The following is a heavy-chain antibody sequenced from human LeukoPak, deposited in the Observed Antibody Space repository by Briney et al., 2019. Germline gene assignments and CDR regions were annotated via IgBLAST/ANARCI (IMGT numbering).Heavy chain of an antibody. D-gene: IGHD3-10*01. V-gene: IGHV3-7*01. CDR3: TRGGRYYLGY. Sequence: PGGSLRLSCAASGFTFSYYWMSWVRQVPGKGLECVANINQDGSEKNYVDSVKGRFTISRDDVENSLNLQMDTLRAEDTAVYYCTRGGRYYLGYWGQGTLVTVSS. CDR1: GFTFSYYW. J-gene: IGHJ4*02. CDR2: INQDGSEK.